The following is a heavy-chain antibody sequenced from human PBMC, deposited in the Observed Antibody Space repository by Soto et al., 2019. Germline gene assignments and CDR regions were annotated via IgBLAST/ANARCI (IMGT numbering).Heavy chain of an antibody. CDR1: GFTFSSYA. CDR3: AKALRIQLWFWFDP. V-gene: IGHV3-23*01. J-gene: IGHJ5*02. Sequence: GGSLRLSCAASGFTFSSYAMSWVRQAAGKGLEWVSAISGSGGSTYYADSVKGRFTIPRGNSKNTLYLQMNSLRAEDTAVYYCAKALRIQLWFWFDPWGQGTLVTVSS. CDR2: ISGSGGST. D-gene: IGHD5-18*01.